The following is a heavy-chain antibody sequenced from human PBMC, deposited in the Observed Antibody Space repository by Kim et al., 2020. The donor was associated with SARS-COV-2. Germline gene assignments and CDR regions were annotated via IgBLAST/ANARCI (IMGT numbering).Heavy chain of an antibody. D-gene: IGHD2-15*01. CDR2: MNPNSGNT. Sequence: ASVKVSCKASGYTFTSYDINWVRQATGQGLEWMGWMNPNSGNTGYAQKFQGRVTMTRNTSISTAYMELSSLRSEDTAVYYCARSRRDCSGGSCYSLLRDYYFDDWRQGTLVTVSS. J-gene: IGHJ4*02. CDR3: ARSRRDCSGGSCYSLLRDYYFDD. V-gene: IGHV1-8*01. CDR1: GYTFTSYD.